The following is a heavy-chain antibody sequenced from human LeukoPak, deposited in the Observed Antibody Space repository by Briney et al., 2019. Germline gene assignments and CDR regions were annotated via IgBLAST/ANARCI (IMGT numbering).Heavy chain of an antibody. V-gene: IGHV1-18*01. Sequence: GASVKVSCKASGYTFTSYGISWVRQAPGQGLEWMGWISAYNGNTNYAQKLQGRVTMTTDTSTSTAYMELRSLRSDDTAVYYCARVSPYYDYVWGSPTRFDYWGQGTLVTVSS. J-gene: IGHJ4*02. CDR1: GYTFTSYG. CDR2: ISAYNGNT. CDR3: ARVSPYYDYVWGSPTRFDY. D-gene: IGHD3-16*01.